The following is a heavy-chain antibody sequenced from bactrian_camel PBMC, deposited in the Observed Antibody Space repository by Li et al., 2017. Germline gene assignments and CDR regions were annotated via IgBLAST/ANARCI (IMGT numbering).Heavy chain of an antibody. V-gene: IGHV3-2*01. CDR3: ARAPARNGECSGLFGY. J-gene: IGHJ6*01. D-gene: IGHD3*01. Sequence: HVQLVESGGGSVQAGGSLKLACVVSGFSDSKYCIGWVRQAPGKEREGVASIFRFYRSTYYADSVKGRFTIDMDNAKNTLFLQMSSLKPEDSGMYYCARAPARNGECSGLFGYWGQGTQVTVS. CDR2: IFRFYRST. CDR1: GFSDSKYC.